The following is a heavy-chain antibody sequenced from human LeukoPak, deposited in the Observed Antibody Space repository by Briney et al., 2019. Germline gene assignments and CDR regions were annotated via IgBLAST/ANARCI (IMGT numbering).Heavy chain of an antibody. D-gene: IGHD3-22*01. J-gene: IGHJ4*02. Sequence: GGSLRLSCAGSGFTFSRSAMTWVRQGPGTGLEFVASIIYSGGATYYADSVKGRFTIPRDNSKNTLYLQMNSMRDEDTALYYCAKDGLYYDGSEHVYYFDSWGQGTLVTVSS. CDR2: IIYSGGAT. CDR1: GFTFSRSA. CDR3: AKDGLYYDGSEHVYYFDS. V-gene: IGHV3-23*01.